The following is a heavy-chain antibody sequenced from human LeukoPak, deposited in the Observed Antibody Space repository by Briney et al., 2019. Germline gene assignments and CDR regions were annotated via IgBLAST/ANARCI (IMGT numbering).Heavy chain of an antibody. CDR1: GGSVNNYY. CDR3: ARFGVDYDMGV. D-gene: IGHD3-16*01. CDR2: IYYSGKA. J-gene: IGHJ6*02. V-gene: IGHV4-59*02. Sequence: SETLSLTCSVSGGSVNNYYWTWIRQPPGKGLEWIGQIYYSGKADYNPSLKSRITISVDTSKNQISLRVNFVTAADTAVYYCARFGVDYDMGVWGQGTTVIVFS.